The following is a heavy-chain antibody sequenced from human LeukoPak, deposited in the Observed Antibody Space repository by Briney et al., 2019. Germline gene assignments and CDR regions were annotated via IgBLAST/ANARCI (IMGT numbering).Heavy chain of an antibody. D-gene: IGHD3-10*01. CDR1: GFTFDDYG. V-gene: IGHV3-20*04. CDR3: ARDFPVWFGELLSAFYFDY. J-gene: IGHJ4*02. CDR2: INWNGGST. Sequence: GGSLRLSCAASGFTFDDYGMSWVRQAPGKGLEWVSSINWNGGSTGYADSVKGRLTISGDNAKNSLYLQMNSLRAEDTALYYCARDFPVWFGELLSAFYFDYWGQGTLVTVSS.